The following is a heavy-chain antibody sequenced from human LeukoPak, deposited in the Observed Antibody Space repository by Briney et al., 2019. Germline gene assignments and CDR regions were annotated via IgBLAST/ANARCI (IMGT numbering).Heavy chain of an antibody. CDR3: AKGGYTTSFES. D-gene: IGHD2-15*01. CDR2: IRANGGDT. V-gene: IGHV3-23*01. Sequence: GGSLRLSCAASGFTFREYSMSWVRQAPGKVLESVSNIRANGGDTYYIDSVKGRFTISRDNSKNTVYLEMTSLRAGDTAVYYCAKGGYTTSFESWGQGTLVTVPS. CDR1: GFTFREYS. J-gene: IGHJ5*01.